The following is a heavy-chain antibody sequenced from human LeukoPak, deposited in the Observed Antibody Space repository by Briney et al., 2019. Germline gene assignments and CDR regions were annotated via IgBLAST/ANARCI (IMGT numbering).Heavy chain of an antibody. CDR3: ARRYYDILTGYYYYGMDV. J-gene: IGHJ6*02. CDR1: GFTFSDYY. Sequence: GGSLRLSCAASGFTFSDYYMSWIRQAPGKGLEWVSYISSSSSYTNYADSVKGRFTISRDNAKNSLYLQMNSLRAEDTAVYYCARRYYDILTGYYYYGMDVWGQGTTVTVSS. D-gene: IGHD3-9*01. V-gene: IGHV3-11*06. CDR2: ISSSSSYT.